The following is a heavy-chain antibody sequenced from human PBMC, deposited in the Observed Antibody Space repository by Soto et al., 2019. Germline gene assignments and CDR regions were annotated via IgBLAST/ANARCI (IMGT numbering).Heavy chain of an antibody. V-gene: IGHV1-46*03. J-gene: IGHJ4*02. CDR3: ARDGSDYYGSGSSLNDY. CDR1: GYTFTSYY. CDR2: INPSGGST. Sequence: ASVKVSCKASGYTFTSYYMHWVRQAPGQGLEWMGIINPSGGSTSYAQKFQGRVTMTRDTSTSTVYMELSSLRSEDTAVYYCARDGSDYYGSGSSLNDYWGQGTLVTVS. D-gene: IGHD3-10*01.